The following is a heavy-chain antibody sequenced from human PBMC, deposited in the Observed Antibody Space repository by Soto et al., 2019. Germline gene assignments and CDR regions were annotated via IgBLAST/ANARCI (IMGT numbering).Heavy chain of an antibody. V-gene: IGHV4-30-4*01. D-gene: IGHD3-3*01. CDR2: IYYSGST. J-gene: IGHJ5*02. CDR1: GGSISSGDYY. Sequence: SETLSLTCTVSGGSISSGDYYWSWIRQPPGKGLEWIGYIYYSGSTYYNPSLKSRVTISVDTSKTQFSLKLSSVTAADTAVYYCARVIYGGYYDFWSGSGINWFDPWGQGTLVTVSS. CDR3: ARVIYGGYYDFWSGSGINWFDP.